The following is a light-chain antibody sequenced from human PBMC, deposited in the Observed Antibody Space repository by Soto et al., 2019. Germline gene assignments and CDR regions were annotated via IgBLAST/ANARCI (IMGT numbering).Light chain of an antibody. CDR3: QHYNSYSEA. CDR1: QTISSW. V-gene: IGKV1-5*03. J-gene: IGKJ1*01. CDR2: KAS. Sequence: DIQMIESPASLSAYIGDRVTITCRASQTISSWLAWYQQKPGKAPKLLIYKASTLKSGVPSRFSGSGSGTEFTLTISSLQPDDFATYYCQHYNSYSEAFGQGTKVDI.